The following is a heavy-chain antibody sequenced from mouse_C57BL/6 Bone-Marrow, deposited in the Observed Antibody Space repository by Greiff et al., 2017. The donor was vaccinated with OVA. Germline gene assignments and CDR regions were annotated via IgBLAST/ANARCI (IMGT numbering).Heavy chain of an antibody. CDR1: GYTFTSYG. J-gene: IGHJ4*01. D-gene: IGHD1-1*01. Sequence: QVQLQQSGAELARPGASVKLSCKASGYTFTSYGISWVKQRTGQGLEWIGEIYPRSGNTYYNEKFKGKATLTADKSSSTAYMELRSLTSEDSAVYFCAREAGSSPHYYAMDYWGQGTSVTVSS. CDR3: AREAGSSPHYYAMDY. V-gene: IGHV1-81*01. CDR2: IYPRSGNT.